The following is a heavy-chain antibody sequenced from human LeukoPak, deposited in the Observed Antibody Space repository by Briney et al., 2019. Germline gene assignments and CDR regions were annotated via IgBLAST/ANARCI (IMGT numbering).Heavy chain of an antibody. J-gene: IGHJ6*02. Sequence: PGGSLRLSCAASGFTFSSYWMSWVRQAPGKGLEWVANIKQDGSEKYYVDSVKGRFTISRDNAKNSLYLQMNSLRAEDTAVYYCARWAFSSSSEDYYYGMDVWGQGTTVTVSS. CDR1: GFTFSSYW. V-gene: IGHV3-7*03. D-gene: IGHD6-6*01. CDR3: ARWAFSSSSEDYYYGMDV. CDR2: IKQDGSEK.